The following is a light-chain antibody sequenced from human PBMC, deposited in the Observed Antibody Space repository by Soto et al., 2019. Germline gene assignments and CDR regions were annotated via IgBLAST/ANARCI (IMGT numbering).Light chain of an antibody. Sequence: EIVLTQSPGTLSLSPGERATISCRASQSVSTSYLAWYQLKPGQAPRLLIYGASSRATGIPDRFSGSGSGTDFTLTISRLEPEDIAVYYCQEYGSSRAFGQGTKV. J-gene: IGKJ1*01. CDR2: GAS. CDR1: QSVSTSY. V-gene: IGKV3-20*01. CDR3: QEYGSSRA.